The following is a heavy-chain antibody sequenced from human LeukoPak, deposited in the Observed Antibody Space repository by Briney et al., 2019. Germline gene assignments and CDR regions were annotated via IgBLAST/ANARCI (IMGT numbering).Heavy chain of an antibody. J-gene: IGHJ4*02. V-gene: IGHV4-30-4*01. D-gene: IGHD3-3*01. CDR2: INHSGST. CDR1: GGSISSGDYY. CDR3: ARGRVITIFGVVIIQYYFDY. Sequence: SQTLSLTCTVSGGSISSGDYYWSWIRQPPGKGLEWIGEINHSGSTNYNPSLKSRVTISVDTSKNQFSLKLSSVTAADTAVYYCARGRVITIFGVVIIQYYFDYWGQGTLVTVSS.